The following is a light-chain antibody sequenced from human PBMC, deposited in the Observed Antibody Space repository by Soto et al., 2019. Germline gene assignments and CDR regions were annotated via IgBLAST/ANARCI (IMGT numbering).Light chain of an antibody. CDR3: KQRSNWPIN. V-gene: IGKV3-11*01. Sequence: ALCLSAGERVALAWRAIQSVSSALAWYQQKPGLPPRLLIYGASNRATGIPARFSGSGSGTDFTLTITSLETEDFAVYYCKQRSNWPINFGEGTRLEIK. CDR2: GAS. J-gene: IGKJ5*01. CDR1: QSVSSA.